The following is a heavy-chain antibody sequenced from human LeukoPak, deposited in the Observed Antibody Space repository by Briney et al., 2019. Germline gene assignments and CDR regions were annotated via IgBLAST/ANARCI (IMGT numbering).Heavy chain of an antibody. CDR1: GYTFTGYY. Sequence: GASVKVSCKASGYTFTGYYMHWVRQAPGQGLEWMGWINPNSGGTNYAQKFQGRVTMTRDTSISTAYMELSRLRSDDTAVYYCARGYCSSTSCYPSWFDPWGQGTLVTVSS. J-gene: IGHJ5*02. CDR3: ARGYCSSTSCYPSWFDP. D-gene: IGHD2-2*01. V-gene: IGHV1-2*02. CDR2: INPNSGGT.